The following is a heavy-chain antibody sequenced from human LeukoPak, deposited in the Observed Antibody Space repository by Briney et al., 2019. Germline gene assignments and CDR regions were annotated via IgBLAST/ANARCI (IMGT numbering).Heavy chain of an antibody. CDR2: IYSGGST. CDR1: GFTVGSNY. D-gene: IGHD3-10*01. CDR3: ARGGLRGVIFH. V-gene: IGHV3-53*04. J-gene: IGHJ4*02. Sequence: GGSLRLSCAASGFTVGSNYMSWVRQAPGKGLEWVSVIYSGGSTYYADSVKGRFTISRHNSKNTLYLQMNSLRAEDTAVYYCARGGLRGVIFHWGQGTLVTVSS.